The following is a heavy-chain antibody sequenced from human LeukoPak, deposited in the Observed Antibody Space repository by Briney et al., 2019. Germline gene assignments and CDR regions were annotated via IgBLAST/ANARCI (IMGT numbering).Heavy chain of an antibody. CDR3: ARDLSPTSTGSDY. D-gene: IGHD1-1*01. J-gene: IGHJ4*02. CDR1: GGTFSSYA. V-gene: IGHV1-69*05. Sequence: ASVKVSCKASGGTFSSYAISWVRQAPGQGLEWMGGIIPIFGTANYAQKFQGRVTMTTDTSTSTAYMELKSLRSDDTAAYYCARDLSPTSTGSDYWGQGTLVTVSS. CDR2: IIPIFGTA.